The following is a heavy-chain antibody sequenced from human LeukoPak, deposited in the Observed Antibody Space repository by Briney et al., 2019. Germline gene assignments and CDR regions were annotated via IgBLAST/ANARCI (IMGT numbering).Heavy chain of an antibody. Sequence: SETLSLTCSVSGGFNTHYYWTWIRQPPGKGLELIGYIYHSGSTNYNPSLNSRVTISVDTSKNHFSLKLSSVTAADTAVYYCARGQWLPVYDFWGQGVLVTVSS. J-gene: IGHJ4*02. V-gene: IGHV4-59*01. CDR2: IYHSGST. CDR1: GGFNTHYY. CDR3: ARGQWLPVYDF. D-gene: IGHD3-22*01.